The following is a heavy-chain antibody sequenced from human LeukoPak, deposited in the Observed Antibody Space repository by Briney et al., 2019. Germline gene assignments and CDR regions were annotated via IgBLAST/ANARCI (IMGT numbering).Heavy chain of an antibody. D-gene: IGHD6-13*01. Sequence: PSETLSLTCAVYGGSFSGYYWSWIRQPPGKGLEWIGEINHSGSTNYNPSLKSRVTISVDTSKNQFSLKLGSVTAADTAVYYCARHEQQPGWFDPWGQGTLVTVSS. V-gene: IGHV4-34*01. CDR3: ARHEQQPGWFDP. J-gene: IGHJ5*02. CDR1: GGSFSGYY. CDR2: INHSGST.